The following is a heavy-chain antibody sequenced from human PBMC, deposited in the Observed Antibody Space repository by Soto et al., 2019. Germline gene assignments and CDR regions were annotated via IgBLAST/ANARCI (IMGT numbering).Heavy chain of an antibody. CDR3: ATAFGVASDSFDY. CDR2: TSYDSSTK. J-gene: IGHJ4*02. Sequence: GGSLRLSCTASGFTFSIYVMHWIRQAPGKGLEWVAFTSYDSSTKYYADSVKGRFTVSRDNSKNTLYLQMNSLRPEGTAVYYCATAFGVASDSFDYWGQGTPVTVYS. V-gene: IGHV3-30-3*01. D-gene: IGHD3-3*01. CDR1: GFTFSIYV.